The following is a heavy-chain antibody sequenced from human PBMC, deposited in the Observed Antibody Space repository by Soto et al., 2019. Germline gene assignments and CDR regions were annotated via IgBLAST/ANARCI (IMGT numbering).Heavy chain of an antibody. CDR1: GGSFSGYY. CDR2: INHSGST. J-gene: IGHJ5*02. V-gene: IGHV4-34*01. CDR3: ARAAGIIVVVPAAMTGPLNWFDP. D-gene: IGHD2-2*01. Sequence: QVQLQQWGAGLLKPSETLSLTCADYGGSFSGYYWSWIRQPPGKGLEWIGEINHSGSTNYNPSLKSRVTISVDTSKNQFSLKLSSVTAADTAVYYCARAAGIIVVVPAAMTGPLNWFDPWGQGTLVTVSS.